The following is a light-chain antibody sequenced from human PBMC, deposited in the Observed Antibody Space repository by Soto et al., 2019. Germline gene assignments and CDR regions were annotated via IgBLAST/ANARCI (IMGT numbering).Light chain of an antibody. CDR3: QTWGSGVHV. CDR1: SGHSRYA. CDR2: LNSDGSH. Sequence: QPVLTQSPSASASLGASVKLTCTLSSGHSRYAIAWHQQQPERGPRYLMILNSDGSHSKGDGIPDRFSGSSSGAERYLTISSIQSEDEADYYCQTWGSGVHVFGGGTKLTVL. V-gene: IGLV4-69*01. J-gene: IGLJ2*01.